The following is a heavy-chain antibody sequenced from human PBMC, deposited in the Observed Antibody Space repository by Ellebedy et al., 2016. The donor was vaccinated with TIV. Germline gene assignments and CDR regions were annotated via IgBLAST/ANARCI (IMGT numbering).Heavy chain of an antibody. CDR2: INNGGRTT. CDR3: AKDMVFGDGKWEIDV. J-gene: IGHJ6*02. Sequence: GESLKISCAASGFTFSGYAMRWVRQAPGKGLEWVSGINNGGRTTSYADSVKGRFTISRDNSRSTLYLQMNSLRAEDSAVYYCAKDMVFGDGKWEIDVWGQGTTVTVSS. V-gene: IGHV3-23*01. D-gene: IGHD1-26*01. CDR1: GFTFSGYA.